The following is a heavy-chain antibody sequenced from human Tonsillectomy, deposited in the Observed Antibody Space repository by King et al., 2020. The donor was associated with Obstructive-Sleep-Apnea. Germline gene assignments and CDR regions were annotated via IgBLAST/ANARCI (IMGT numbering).Heavy chain of an antibody. D-gene: IGHD2-15*01. CDR2: IYYSGST. CDR1: GGSISSSSYY. CDR3: ARLYCSGGSCYPDAFDI. V-gene: IGHV4-39*01. J-gene: IGHJ3*02. Sequence: QLQESGPGLVKPSETLSLTCTVSGGSISSSSYYWGWIRQPPGKGLEWIGSIYYSGSTYYNPSLKSRVTISVDTSKNQFSLKLSSVTAAETAVYYCARLYCSGGSCYPDAFDIWGQGTMVTVSS.